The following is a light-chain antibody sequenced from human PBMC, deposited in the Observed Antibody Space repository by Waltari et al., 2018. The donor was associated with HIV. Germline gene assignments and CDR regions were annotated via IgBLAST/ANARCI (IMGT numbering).Light chain of an antibody. V-gene: IGLV2-23*01. Sequence: QSALTQPASVSGSPGQSITISCTGTSSDVGSYNLVSWDQQHPGKAPKLMIYEGSKRPSGFSNRFSGSKSGNPASLTISGLQAEDEADYYCCSYAGSSTWVFGGGTKLTVL. CDR2: EGS. J-gene: IGLJ3*02. CDR3: CSYAGSSTWV. CDR1: SSDVGSYNL.